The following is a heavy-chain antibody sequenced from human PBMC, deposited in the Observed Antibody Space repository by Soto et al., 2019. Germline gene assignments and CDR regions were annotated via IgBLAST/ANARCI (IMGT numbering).Heavy chain of an antibody. D-gene: IGHD3-16*01. CDR2: ISYDGKQK. J-gene: IGHJ2*01. Sequence: GGSLRLSCGAPGVTFKDYGMHWVRQAPGKGLEWVAVISYDGKQKYYADSVKGRSTISKDKSKRTLFLQMNTMRVDDTAVYYCARDGWGSNWYFDLWGRGTLVTVSS. CDR1: GVTFKDYG. CDR3: ARDGWGSNWYFDL. V-gene: IGHV3-30*03.